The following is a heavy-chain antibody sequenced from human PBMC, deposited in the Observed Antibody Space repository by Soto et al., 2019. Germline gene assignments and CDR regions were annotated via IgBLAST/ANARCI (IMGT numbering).Heavy chain of an antibody. D-gene: IGHD2-15*01. CDR1: GGSISSGDYY. CDR3: ARGHDPIVTHYFDY. CDR2: IYYSGST. Sequence: SETLSLTCTVSGGSISSGDYYWSWIRQHPGKGLEWIGYIYYSGSTYYNPSLKSRVTISVDTSKNQFSLKLSSVTAADTAVYYCARGHDPIVTHYFDYWGQGTLVTVSS. V-gene: IGHV4-31*03. J-gene: IGHJ4*02.